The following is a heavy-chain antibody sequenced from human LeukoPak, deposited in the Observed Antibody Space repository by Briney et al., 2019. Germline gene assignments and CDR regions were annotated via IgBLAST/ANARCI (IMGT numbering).Heavy chain of an antibody. CDR3: ARRSYYYDSSGFYNWFDP. CDR2: IYPGDSDT. J-gene: IGHJ5*02. CDR1: GYSFTSYW. Sequence: GESLKISCKGSGYSFTSYWIGWVRQMPGKGLEWMGIIYPGDSDTRYSPSFQGQVTISADKSISTAYLQWSSLKASDTATYYCARRSYYYDSSGFYNWFDPWGQGTLVTVSS. D-gene: IGHD3-22*01. V-gene: IGHV5-51*01.